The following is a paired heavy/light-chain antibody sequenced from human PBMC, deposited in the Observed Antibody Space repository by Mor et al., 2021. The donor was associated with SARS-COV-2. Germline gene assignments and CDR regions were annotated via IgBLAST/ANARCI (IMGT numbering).Heavy chain of an antibody. CDR3: ARQDSDGYFDY. V-gene: IGHV3-23*01. CDR2: ISGRGIST. J-gene: IGHJ4*02. D-gene: IGHD2-15*01. CDR1: GFTFNNFA. Sequence: EVRLLESGGDLVQPGGSLRLSCAASGFTFNNFAMSWVRQAPGKGLEWVSTISGRGISTYYPDSVKGRFTISRDNSKSTFYLQLNSLRAEDTAVYYCARQDSDGYFDYWGRGTLVTVSS.
Light chain of an antibody. CDR3: QQRDNWPRT. V-gene: IGKV3-11*01. CDR2: DAS. J-gene: IGKJ1*01. CDR1: QRISTH. Sequence: EIVLTQSPATLSLSPGERVTLSCRASQRISTHLAWYQQKVGQAPRLLIYDASNRATGIPARFSGSGAGTDFTLTISSLEPEDFAVYYCQQRDNWPRTFGQGTKVEIK.